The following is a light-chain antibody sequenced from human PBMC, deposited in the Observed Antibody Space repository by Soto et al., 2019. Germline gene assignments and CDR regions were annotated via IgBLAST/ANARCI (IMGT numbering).Light chain of an antibody. J-gene: IGKJ4*01. Sequence: DIQMTQSPSTLSASVGDRVTITCRASQSISSWLAWYQQKLGRAPRLLIYDASSLESGVPSRFSGSGYGTEFTLTISSLQPDDFATYYCQLYNTYSSLTFGGGTKVDIK. CDR2: DAS. V-gene: IGKV1-5*01. CDR3: QLYNTYSSLT. CDR1: QSISSW.